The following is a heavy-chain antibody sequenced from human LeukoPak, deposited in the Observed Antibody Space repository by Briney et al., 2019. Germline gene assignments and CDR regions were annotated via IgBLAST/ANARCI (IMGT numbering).Heavy chain of an antibody. CDR3: ARAGYYDSSGYYYGYYYMDV. Sequence: SETLSLTCIVSGDFISSSRYYWGWIRQPPGKGLEWIGSISYSGSTYYNPSLKSRVTISVDTSKNQFSLRLSSVTAADMAVYYCARAGYYDSSGYYYGYYYMDVWGKGTTVTISS. V-gene: IGHV4-39*01. J-gene: IGHJ6*03. D-gene: IGHD3-22*01. CDR1: GDFISSSRYY. CDR2: ISYSGST.